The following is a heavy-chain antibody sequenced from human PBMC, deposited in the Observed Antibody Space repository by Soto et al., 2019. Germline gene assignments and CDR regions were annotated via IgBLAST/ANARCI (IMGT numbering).Heavy chain of an antibody. Sequence: GASLKVSCKVSGYAFTDYYMHWVRQAPGQGLEWMGWINPNSGGTNYAQKFQGRVTMIRDTSISTAYMELSRLGSDDTDVYYCERDPTAVLFFEAYYWAQGTLVTVSS. CDR3: ERDPTAVLFFEAYY. V-gene: IGHV1-2*02. J-gene: IGHJ4*02. CDR1: GYAFTDYY. CDR2: INPNSGGT. D-gene: IGHD3-3*01.